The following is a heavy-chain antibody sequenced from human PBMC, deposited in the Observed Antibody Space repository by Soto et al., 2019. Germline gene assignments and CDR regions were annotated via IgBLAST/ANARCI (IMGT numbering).Heavy chain of an antibody. J-gene: IGHJ5*02. Sequence: GESLKISCKGSGYTFASYWIVWVRQMPGKGLEWMGIIYPSDSDTRYSPSFQGQVTISADKSISTAYLQWNSLKTSDTAVYYWARATTFVGALAWFDPWGQGTLVTVSS. D-gene: IGHD2-15*01. V-gene: IGHV5-51*01. CDR3: ARATTFVGALAWFDP. CDR2: IYPSDSDT. CDR1: GYTFASYW.